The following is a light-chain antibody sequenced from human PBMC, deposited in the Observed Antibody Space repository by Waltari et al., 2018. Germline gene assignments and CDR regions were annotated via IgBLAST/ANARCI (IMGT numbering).Light chain of an antibody. J-gene: IGKJ5*01. Sequence: EIVLTQSPATLSLSPGERATLSCRASQSVISYLVWYQQKPGQTPRLLIYGASNRATGIPARFSGSGSGTDFTLTISSLESEDFAVYYCHQRSNWPITFGQGTRLEIK. V-gene: IGKV3-11*01. CDR3: HQRSNWPIT. CDR2: GAS. CDR1: QSVISY.